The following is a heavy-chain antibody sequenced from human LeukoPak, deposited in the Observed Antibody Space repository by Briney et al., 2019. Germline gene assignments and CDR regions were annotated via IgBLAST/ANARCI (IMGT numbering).Heavy chain of an antibody. D-gene: IGHD7-27*01. CDR3: ARIRLTGDLSGPDDFDI. V-gene: IGHV4-34*01. J-gene: IGHJ3*02. Sequence: SETLSLTCAVYGRSVSDFYWGWIRQPPGKGLEWIGVIDNSGTPNYNTPLKIRVSMSVDTYKNQFSLKMRSMTVADTAVYYCARIRLTGDLSGPDDFDIWGQGTMVTVSS. CDR1: GRSVSDFY. CDR2: IDNSGTP.